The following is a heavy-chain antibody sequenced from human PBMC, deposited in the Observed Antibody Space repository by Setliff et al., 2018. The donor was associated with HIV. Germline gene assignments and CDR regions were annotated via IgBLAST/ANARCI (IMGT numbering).Heavy chain of an antibody. J-gene: IGHJ6*02. CDR3: ARTCGDVKHYNYYYTIDV. CDR1: GGSISNYY. Sequence: SETLSLTCTVSGGSISNYYWSWIRQPPGKGLEWIGYIYTSGSTNYNPSLKRRVTISVDTSMNQFSLKLSSVTAADTAVYYCARTCGDVKHYNYYYTIDVWGQGTTVTVSS. D-gene: IGHD3-10*01. V-gene: IGHV4-4*09. CDR2: IYTSGST.